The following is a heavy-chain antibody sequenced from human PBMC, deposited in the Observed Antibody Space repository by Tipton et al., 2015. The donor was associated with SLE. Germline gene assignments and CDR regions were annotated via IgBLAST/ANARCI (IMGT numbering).Heavy chain of an antibody. V-gene: IGHV3-53*05. D-gene: IGHD6-13*01. CDR3: ARDPYSSSRTWYYGMDV. CDR2: IYSGGST. Sequence: SLRLSCEVSGLTFSNDAMSWVRQAPGKGLEWVSVIYSGGSTYYADSVKGRFTISRDNSKNTLYLQMNSLRAEDTAVYYCARDPYSSSRTWYYGMDVWGQGTTVTVSS. CDR1: GLTFSNDA. J-gene: IGHJ6*02.